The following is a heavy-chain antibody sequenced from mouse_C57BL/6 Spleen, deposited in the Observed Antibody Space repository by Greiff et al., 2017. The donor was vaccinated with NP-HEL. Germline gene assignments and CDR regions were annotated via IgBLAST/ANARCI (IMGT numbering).Heavy chain of an antibody. CDR3: ARIHYEDWYFDV. Sequence: QVQLQQPGTELVKPGASVQLSCKASGYTFTSYWMHWVKQRPGQGLEWIGNINPSNGGTNYNEKFKSKATLTVDKSSSTAYMQLSSLTSEDSAVYYCARIHYEDWYFDVWGTGTTVTVSS. CDR2: INPSNGGT. V-gene: IGHV1-53*01. J-gene: IGHJ1*03. CDR1: GYTFTSYW. D-gene: IGHD1-1*01.